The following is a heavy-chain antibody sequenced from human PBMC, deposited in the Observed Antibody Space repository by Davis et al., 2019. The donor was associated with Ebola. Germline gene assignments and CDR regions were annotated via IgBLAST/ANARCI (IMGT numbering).Heavy chain of an antibody. J-gene: IGHJ4*02. CDR2: ISGSGGST. V-gene: IGHV3-23*01. D-gene: IGHD6-6*01. CDR1: GFTFSSYA. Sequence: PGGSLRLSCAASGFTFSSYAMSWVRQAPGKGLEWVSAISGSGGSTYYADSVKGRLTISRDNSKNTLYLQMNSLRAEDTAVYYCAKGIAATHCFDYWGQGTLVTVSS. CDR3: AKGIAATHCFDY.